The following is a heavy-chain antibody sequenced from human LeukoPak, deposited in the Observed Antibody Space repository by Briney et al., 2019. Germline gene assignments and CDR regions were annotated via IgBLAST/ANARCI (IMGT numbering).Heavy chain of an antibody. V-gene: IGHV3-73*01. D-gene: IGHD2-2*01. J-gene: IGHJ6*03. Sequence: GGSLRLSCAASGFTFSGSAMHWVRQASGKGLEWVGRIRSKANSYATAYAASVKGRFTISRDDSKNTAYLQMNSLKTEDTAVYYCTGQPSLDVVVPAYYYYYYMDVWGKGTTVTVSS. CDR3: TGQPSLDVVVPAYYYYYYMDV. CDR1: GFTFSGSA. CDR2: IRSKANSYAT.